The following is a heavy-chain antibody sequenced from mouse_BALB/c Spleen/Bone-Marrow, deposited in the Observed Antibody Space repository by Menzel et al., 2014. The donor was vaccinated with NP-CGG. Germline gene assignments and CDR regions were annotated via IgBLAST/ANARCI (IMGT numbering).Heavy chain of an antibody. J-gene: IGHJ1*01. Sequence: EVQGVESGGGLVQPGGSLRLSCAPSGFTFTDYYMSWVRQTPGKALEWLGFIRDKANGYTADYSVSVKGRFTISRDNSQNILYLQMSTLRAEDSATYYCARDENYDIYWYFDVWGAGTTVTVSS. CDR2: IRDKANGYTA. CDR3: ARDENYDIYWYFDV. D-gene: IGHD1-1*01. V-gene: IGHV7-3*02. CDR1: GFTFTDYY.